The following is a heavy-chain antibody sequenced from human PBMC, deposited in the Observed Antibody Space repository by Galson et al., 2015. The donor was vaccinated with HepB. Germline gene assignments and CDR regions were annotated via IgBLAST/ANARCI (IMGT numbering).Heavy chain of an antibody. V-gene: IGHV3-11*05. J-gene: IGHJ4*02. D-gene: IGHD4/OR15-4a*01. Sequence: SLRLSCATSGFSFNDYYIAWIRQSPGKGLQWVSHMGRSIDSKHYADSVKGRFTISRDNAKNSLYLQMNNLRAEDTALYYCAREPSAGATWGQGTLVTVSS. CDR3: AREPSAGAT. CDR1: GFSFNDYY. CDR2: MGRSIDSK.